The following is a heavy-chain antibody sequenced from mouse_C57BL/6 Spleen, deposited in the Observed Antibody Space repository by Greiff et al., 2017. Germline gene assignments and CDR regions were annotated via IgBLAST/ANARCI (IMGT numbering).Heavy chain of an antibody. Sequence: VQLQQSGAELVRPGASVTLSCKASGYTFTDYEMHWVKQTPVHGLEWIGAIDPETGGTAYNQKFKGKAILTADKSSSTAYMELRSLTSEDSAVYYCTRAWDYDPWFAYWGQGTLVTVSA. J-gene: IGHJ3*01. D-gene: IGHD2-4*01. CDR1: GYTFTDYE. CDR2: IDPETGGT. CDR3: TRAWDYDPWFAY. V-gene: IGHV1-15*01.